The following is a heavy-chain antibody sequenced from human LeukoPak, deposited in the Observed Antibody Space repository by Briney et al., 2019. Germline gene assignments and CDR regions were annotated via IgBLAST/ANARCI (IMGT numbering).Heavy chain of an antibody. V-gene: IGHV3-74*01. CDR1: GFTFSRYW. CDR2: IDSHGSST. D-gene: IGHD2-15*01. CDR3: ARDNYCFDP. J-gene: IGHJ5*02. Sequence: PGGSLRLSCVGSGFTFSRYWLNWVRQAPGKGLVWVSRIDSHGSSTTYADSVKGRFTISRDNAKNTLYLQMNSLRAEDTAVYYCARDNYCFDPWGQGTLVTVSS.